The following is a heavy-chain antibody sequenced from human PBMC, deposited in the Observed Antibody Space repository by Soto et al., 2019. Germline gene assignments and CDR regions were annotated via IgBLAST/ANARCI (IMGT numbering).Heavy chain of an antibody. V-gene: IGHV1-18*01. CDR2: ISAYNGDT. CDR3: AKDRPRLTQQFNGVA. D-gene: IGHD2-8*01. J-gene: IGHJ5*02. CDR1: GYTFSDHG. Sequence: ASVKVSCKASGYTFSDHGFSWVRQGPGQGLEWLGWISAYNGDTVYAQKFQDRVTMTTDTSTSTAYMELRSLRSDDTAVYYCAKDRPRLTQQFNGVAWGQGALGTVSS.